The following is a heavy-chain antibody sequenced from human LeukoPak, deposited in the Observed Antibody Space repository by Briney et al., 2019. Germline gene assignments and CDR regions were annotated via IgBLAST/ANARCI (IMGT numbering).Heavy chain of an antibody. Sequence: PSETLSLTCTVSGGSISSSSYYWGWIRQPPGKELEWIGYIYYSGSTNYNPSLKSRVTISVDTSKNQFSLKLSSVTAADTAVYYCARVGSSWRYFGYWGQGTLVTVSS. CDR1: GGSISSSSYY. D-gene: IGHD6-13*01. J-gene: IGHJ4*02. CDR2: IYYSGST. CDR3: ARVGSSWRYFGY. V-gene: IGHV4-61*05.